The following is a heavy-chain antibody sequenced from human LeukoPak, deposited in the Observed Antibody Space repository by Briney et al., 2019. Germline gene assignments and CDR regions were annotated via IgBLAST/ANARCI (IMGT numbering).Heavy chain of an antibody. V-gene: IGHV4-39*01. D-gene: IGHD3-16*01. J-gene: IGHJ3*02. Sequence: SETLSLTCTVSGGSISSSSYYWGWIRQPPGKGLEWIGNIYSKGDTYYNPSLKSRVTISVDTSKNQFSLRLSSVTAADTALYYCARLLYGPDAFDIWGQGTMVTVSS. CDR3: ARLLYGPDAFDI. CDR1: GGSISSSSYY. CDR2: IYSKGDT.